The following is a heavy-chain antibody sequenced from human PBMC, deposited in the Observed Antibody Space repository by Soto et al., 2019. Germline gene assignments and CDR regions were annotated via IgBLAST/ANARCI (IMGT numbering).Heavy chain of an antibody. J-gene: IGHJ4*02. V-gene: IGHV3-23*01. CDR3: AKAGGVRGVIYPHDS. CDR1: GFTFISYA. Sequence: EVQLLESGGGLVQPGGSLRLSCAASGFTFISYAMSWIRQAPGKGREWVSAISGSGGSTYYADSVKGRFTISRDNSKNTLYLQMNSLRSEDTAVYYCAKAGGVRGVIYPHDSWGQGTLVTVSS. D-gene: IGHD3-10*01. CDR2: ISGSGGST.